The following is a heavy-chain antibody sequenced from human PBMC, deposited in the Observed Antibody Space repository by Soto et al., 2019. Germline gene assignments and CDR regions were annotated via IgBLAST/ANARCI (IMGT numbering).Heavy chain of an antibody. V-gene: IGHV4-34*01. CDR2: INHSGST. CDR1: GGSFSGYY. D-gene: IGHD3-3*01. Sequence: SETLSLTCAVYGGSFSGYYWSWIRQPPGKGLEWIGEINHSGSTNYNPSLKSRVTISVDTSKNPFSLKLSSVTAADTAVYYCARRSFHRGITIFGVVIIPNWFDPWGQGTLVTVSS. CDR3: ARRSFHRGITIFGVVIIPNWFDP. J-gene: IGHJ5*02.